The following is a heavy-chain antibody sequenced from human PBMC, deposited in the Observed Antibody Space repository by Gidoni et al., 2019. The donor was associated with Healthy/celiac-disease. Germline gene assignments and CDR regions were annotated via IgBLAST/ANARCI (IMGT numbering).Heavy chain of an antibody. J-gene: IGHJ6*02. V-gene: IGHV4-4*02. CDR1: GGSLSSSNW. CDR3: ARGGYIVVVPAAIFYYYGMDV. Sequence: QVQLQESGPGLVKPSGTLSLTCAVSGGSLSSSNWWSWVRQPPGKGLEWIGEIYHSGSTNYNPSLKSRVTISVDKSKNQFSLKLSSVTAADTAVYYCARGGYIVVVPAAIFYYYGMDVWGQGTTVTVSS. D-gene: IGHD2-2*01. CDR2: IYHSGST.